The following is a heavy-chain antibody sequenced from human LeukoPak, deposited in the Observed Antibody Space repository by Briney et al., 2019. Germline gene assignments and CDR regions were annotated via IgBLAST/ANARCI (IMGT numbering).Heavy chain of an antibody. CDR1: GFTFSSYW. Sequence: PGGSLRHSCAASGFTFSSYWMSWVRQAPGKGLEWVANIKQDGSDNYYVGSVKGRFTISRDNAKNSLYLQMNSLRAEDTAVYYCARQVRGSYYGSGSQPYFYYYMDVWGKGTTVTISS. CDR2: IKQDGSDN. J-gene: IGHJ6*03. V-gene: IGHV3-7*01. D-gene: IGHD3-10*01. CDR3: ARQVRGSYYGSGSQPYFYYYMDV.